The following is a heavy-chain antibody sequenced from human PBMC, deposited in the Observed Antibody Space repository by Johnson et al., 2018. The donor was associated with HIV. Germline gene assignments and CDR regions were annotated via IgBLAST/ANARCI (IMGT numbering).Heavy chain of an antibody. CDR2: ISYDGSNK. Sequence: QVQLVESGGGVVQPGRSLRLSCAASGFTFSSYAMHWVRQAPGKGLEWVAVISYDGSNKYYADSVKGRFTISRDNSKNTLYLKMNSLRAEDTAVYYCAKRSGSYAFDIWGQGTMVTVSS. J-gene: IGHJ3*02. D-gene: IGHD3-22*01. CDR1: GFTFSSYA. CDR3: AKRSGSYAFDI. V-gene: IGHV3-30*04.